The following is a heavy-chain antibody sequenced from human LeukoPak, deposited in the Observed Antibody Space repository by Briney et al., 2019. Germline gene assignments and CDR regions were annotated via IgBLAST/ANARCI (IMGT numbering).Heavy chain of an antibody. V-gene: IGHV1-8*03. CDR1: GYTFTSYD. Sequence: GASVKVSCKASGYTFTSYDINWVRQATGQGLEWMGWMNPNSGNTGYAQKFQGGVTITRNTSISTAYMELSRLRSDDTAVYYCARAGSLAAAGTSGGDYYYYYYMDVWGKGTTVTVSS. CDR3: ARAGSLAAAGTSGGDYYYYYYMDV. CDR2: MNPNSGNT. D-gene: IGHD6-13*01. J-gene: IGHJ6*03.